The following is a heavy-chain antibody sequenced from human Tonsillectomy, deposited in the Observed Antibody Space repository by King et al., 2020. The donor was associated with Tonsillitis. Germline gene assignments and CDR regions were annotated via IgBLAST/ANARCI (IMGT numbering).Heavy chain of an antibody. D-gene: IGHD1-14*01. V-gene: IGHV3-30*18. CDR1: GFTFSSYG. J-gene: IGHJ6*02. CDR2: ISYDGSDK. Sequence: VQLVESGGGVVQPGRSLRLSCAASGFTFSSYGMHWVRQAPGKGLEWVAVISYDGSDKYYVDSVKGRFTISRDNSKNTLYLQMNYLRAEDTAVYYCAKDLGTGEDVGFMDVWGQGTTVTVSS. CDR3: AKDLGTGEDVGFMDV.